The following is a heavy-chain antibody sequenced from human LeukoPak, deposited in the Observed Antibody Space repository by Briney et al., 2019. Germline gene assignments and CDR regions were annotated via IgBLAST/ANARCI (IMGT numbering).Heavy chain of an antibody. D-gene: IGHD2-15*01. Sequence: GESLKISCKGFEYSFTSYWIGWVRQMPGKGPEWMGIIHPGDSNIRYSPSFQGRITISADKSISTAYLQWSSLKASDTAMHYCARQTPNQYGMDVWGTGTTVTVSS. CDR1: EYSFTSYW. CDR3: ARQTPNQYGMDV. CDR2: IHPGDSNI. J-gene: IGHJ6*04. V-gene: IGHV5-51*01.